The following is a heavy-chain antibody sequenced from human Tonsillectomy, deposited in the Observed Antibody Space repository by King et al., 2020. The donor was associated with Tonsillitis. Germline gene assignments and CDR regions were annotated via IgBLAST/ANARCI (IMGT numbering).Heavy chain of an antibody. D-gene: IGHD6-6*01. CDR2: INGDGGTT. J-gene: IGHJ5*02. V-gene: IGHV3-74*01. Sequence: VQLVESGGGLVQPGGSLRLSCVASGFTFSSYWMNWVRQVPGKGLVWVSRINGDGGTTSYEDSVKGRFTISRDNAKNTLYLQMKSLRAEDTAVYYCTRGDEKYSRGFDPWGQGTLVTVSS. CDR3: TRGDEKYSRGFDP. CDR1: GFTFSSYW.